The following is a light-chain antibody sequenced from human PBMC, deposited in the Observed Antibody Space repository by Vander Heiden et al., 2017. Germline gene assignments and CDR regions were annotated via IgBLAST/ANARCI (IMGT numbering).Light chain of an antibody. CDR2: ASS. J-gene: IGKJ2*01. CDR1: QTISSY. CDR3: LQSYIPYT. V-gene: IGKV1-39*01. Sequence: DIQMTQSPSSLSPSLGDRVTITCGASQTISSYLKWFQQKPGKATKLLISASSSLQSGVPSRCSGSGSGTDFSTTISILHPEDVGTYYCLQSYIPYTFGQGTKLEIK.